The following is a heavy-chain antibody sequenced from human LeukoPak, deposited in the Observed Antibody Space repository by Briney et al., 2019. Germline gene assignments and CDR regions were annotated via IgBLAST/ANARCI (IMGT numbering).Heavy chain of an antibody. Sequence: GGSLRLSCAASVFTFSGYSMNWVRQAVGKGLEWVSYISASSSSIYYADSVKGRFTISRDNAKNSLYLQMNSLRAEDTAVYYCVPADKQWGQGTLVTVSS. J-gene: IGHJ4*02. D-gene: IGHD6-13*01. V-gene: IGHV3-48*01. CDR1: VFTFSGYS. CDR3: VPADKQ. CDR2: ISASSSSI.